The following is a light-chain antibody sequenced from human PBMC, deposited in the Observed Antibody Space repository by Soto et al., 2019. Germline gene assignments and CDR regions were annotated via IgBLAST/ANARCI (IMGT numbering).Light chain of an antibody. V-gene: IGLV2-14*01. Sequence: QSVLTQPASASGSPGQSIAISCTGTSSDVGGYSYVSWYQQQPGKAPKLVISDVSNRPSGVSDRFSGSKSGNTASLTISGLQTEGEADYYCASYTTSSTYAFGTGTKVTVL. J-gene: IGLJ1*01. CDR2: DVS. CDR1: SSDVGGYSY. CDR3: ASYTTSSTYA.